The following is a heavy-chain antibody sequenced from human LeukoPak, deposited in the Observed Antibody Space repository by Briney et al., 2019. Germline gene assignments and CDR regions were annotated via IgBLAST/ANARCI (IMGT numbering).Heavy chain of an antibody. V-gene: IGHV3-7*01. Sequence: GGSLRLSCEVPGFTLSNRWMTWVRQAPGKGLDGVATIKQGGSDKFYVDSVKGRFTISGDNAKNSLYLQMNSLRAEDTAVYYCAREGDYDILTGYHDYWGQGTLVTVSS. CDR3: AREGDYDILTGYHDY. D-gene: IGHD3-9*01. J-gene: IGHJ4*02. CDR2: IKQGGSDK. CDR1: GFTLSNRW.